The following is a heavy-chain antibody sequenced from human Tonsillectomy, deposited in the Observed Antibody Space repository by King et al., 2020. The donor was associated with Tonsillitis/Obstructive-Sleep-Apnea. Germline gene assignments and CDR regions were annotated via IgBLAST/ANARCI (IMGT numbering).Heavy chain of an antibody. J-gene: IGHJ5*02. Sequence: VQLQQWGAGLLKPSETLSLTCAVYGGSFSGYYWSWIRQPPGKGLEWIGEINHSGSTNYNPSLKSRVTISVDTSKNQFSLKLSSVTAADTAVYYCARGVPPRAVYYDFWSGYLIWFDPWGPGTLVTVSS. V-gene: IGHV4-34*01. CDR1: GGSFSGYY. CDR3: ARGVPPRAVYYDFWSGYLIWFDP. CDR2: INHSGST. D-gene: IGHD3-3*01.